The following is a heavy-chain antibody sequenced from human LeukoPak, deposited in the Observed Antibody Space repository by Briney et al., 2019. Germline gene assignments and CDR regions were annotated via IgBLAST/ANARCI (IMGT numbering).Heavy chain of an antibody. CDR1: GGSISSGGYY. CDR2: IYHSGST. CDR3: ASVGGDGFNFDY. V-gene: IGHV4-30-2*01. J-gene: IGHJ4*02. Sequence: PSETLSLTCTVSGGSISSGGYYWSWIRQPPGKGLEWIGYIYHSGSTYYNPSLKGRVTISVDRSKNQVSLKLTSVTAADTAVYYCASVGGDGFNFDYWGQGTLVTVSS. D-gene: IGHD5-24*01.